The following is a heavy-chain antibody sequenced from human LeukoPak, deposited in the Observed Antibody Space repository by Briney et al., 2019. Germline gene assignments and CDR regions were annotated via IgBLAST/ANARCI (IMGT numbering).Heavy chain of an antibody. V-gene: IGHV3-30*02. J-gene: IGHJ4*02. CDR2: IRYDGSNK. D-gene: IGHD3-10*01. CDR1: GFTFSNYG. Sequence: GGSLRLSCAASGFTFSNYGMHWVRQAPGKGLEWVAFIRYDGSNKSYADSVKGRFTISKDNARNSLYLQMNSLRVEDTAVYYCARDYYTSGSHDYWGQGTLVTVSS. CDR3: ARDYYTSGSHDY.